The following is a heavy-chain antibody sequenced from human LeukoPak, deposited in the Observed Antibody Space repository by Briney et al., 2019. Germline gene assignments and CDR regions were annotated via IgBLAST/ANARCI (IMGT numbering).Heavy chain of an antibody. D-gene: IGHD3-22*01. CDR1: GGTFSSYA. CDR3: ARDLTSYYYDNNGAFDF. J-gene: IGHJ4*02. V-gene: IGHV1-69*04. CDR2: IIPILDTP. Sequence: ASVKVPCTASGGTFSSYAINWVRQAPGQGLEWMGRIIPILDTPNYAQKFQGRVTITADKSTSTAYMELSSLRSEDTAVYYCARDLTSYYYDNNGAFDFWGQGTLVTVSS.